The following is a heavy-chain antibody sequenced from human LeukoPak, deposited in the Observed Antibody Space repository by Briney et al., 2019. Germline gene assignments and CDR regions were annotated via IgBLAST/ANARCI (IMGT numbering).Heavy chain of an antibody. CDR1: GFTFSNYA. V-gene: IGHV3-48*04. CDR2: ISSSGSTI. D-gene: IGHD1-14*01. Sequence: PGGSLRLSCAASGFTFSNYAMNWVRQAPGKGLEWVSYISSSGSTIYYADSVKGRFTISRDNAENSLYLQMNSLRAEDTAVYYCARLGRTPEGYWGQGTLVTVSS. CDR3: ARLGRTPEGY. J-gene: IGHJ4*02.